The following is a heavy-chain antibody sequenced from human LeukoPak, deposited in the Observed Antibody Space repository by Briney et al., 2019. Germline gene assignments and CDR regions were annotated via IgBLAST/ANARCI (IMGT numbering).Heavy chain of an antibody. CDR3: ATRSYCSSTSCRGYFDY. Sequence: GASVKVSCKVSGYTFTDYYMHWVQQAPGKGLEWIGLVDPEDGETIHAEKFQGRVTITADTSTDTAYMELSSLRSEDTAVYYCATRSYCSSTSCRGYFDYWGQGTLVTVSS. D-gene: IGHD2-2*01. J-gene: IGHJ4*02. V-gene: IGHV1-69-2*01. CDR1: GYTFTDYY. CDR2: VDPEDGET.